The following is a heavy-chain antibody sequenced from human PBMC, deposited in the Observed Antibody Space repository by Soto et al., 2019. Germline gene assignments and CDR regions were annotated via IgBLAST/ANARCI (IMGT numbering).Heavy chain of an antibody. Sequence: GGSLRLSCAASGFTFSSYSMNWVRQAPGKGLEWISYISSAISTMYNADSVKGRFTISRDNAKNSLYLQMNSLRAEDTAVYYCTRGPPYYDSSGYLDHWGQGTLVTVSS. CDR3: TRGPPYYDSSGYLDH. V-gene: IGHV3-48*01. J-gene: IGHJ4*02. CDR1: GFTFSSYS. D-gene: IGHD3-22*01. CDR2: ISSAISTM.